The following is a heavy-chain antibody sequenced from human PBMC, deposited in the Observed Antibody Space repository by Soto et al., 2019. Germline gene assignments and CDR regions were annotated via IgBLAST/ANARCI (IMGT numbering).Heavy chain of an antibody. D-gene: IGHD6-19*01. Sequence: GGSLRLSCAASGFTFSSYAMSWVRQAPGKGLEWVSAISGSGGSTYYADSVKGRFTISRDNSKNTLYLQMNSLRAEDTAVYYCAKVRGAYSSGWYAPSFDYWGQGTLVTVSS. CDR1: GFTFSSYA. CDR3: AKVRGAYSSGWYAPSFDY. J-gene: IGHJ4*02. CDR2: ISGSGGST. V-gene: IGHV3-23*01.